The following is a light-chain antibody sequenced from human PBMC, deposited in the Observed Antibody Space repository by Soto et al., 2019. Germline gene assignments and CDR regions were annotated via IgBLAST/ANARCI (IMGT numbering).Light chain of an antibody. Sequence: QSALTQPASVSGSPGQSITIPCTGTSSDVRGYNYVSWYQQHPGKAPKPMIFYVSNRPSGVSNGFSGSKSGNTASLTISGLQAEAEAEYYCSSYTSSSTVVFGGGTKLTAL. V-gene: IGLV2-14*01. CDR3: SSYTSSSTVV. CDR1: SSDVRGYNY. J-gene: IGLJ2*01. CDR2: YVS.